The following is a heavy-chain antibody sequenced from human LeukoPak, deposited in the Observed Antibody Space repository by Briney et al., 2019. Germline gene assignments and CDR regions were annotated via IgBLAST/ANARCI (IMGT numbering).Heavy chain of an antibody. CDR3: ARGTSISYSSSWYVVYYGMDV. J-gene: IGHJ6*02. Sequence: SETLSLTCAVYGGSFSGYYWSWIRQPPGKGLEWIGEINHSGSTNYNPSLKSRVTISVDTSKNQFSLKLSSVPAADTAVYYCARGTSISYSSSWYVVYYGMDVWGQGTTVTVSS. D-gene: IGHD6-13*01. V-gene: IGHV4-34*01. CDR1: GGSFSGYY. CDR2: INHSGST.